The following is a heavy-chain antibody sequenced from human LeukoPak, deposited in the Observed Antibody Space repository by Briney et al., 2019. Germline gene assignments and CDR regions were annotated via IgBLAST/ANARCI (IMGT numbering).Heavy chain of an antibody. CDR2: ISSSSSYI. D-gene: IGHD3-16*01. CDR1: GFTFSSYS. V-gene: IGHV3-21*01. CDR3: ARALGGSTGAFDI. J-gene: IGHJ3*02. Sequence: PGGSLRLSCAASGFTFSSYSMDWVRRAPGKGLKWVSSISSSSSYIYYADSVKGRFTISRDNAKNSLYLQMNNLRAEDTAVYYCARALGGSTGAFDIWGQGTMVTVSS.